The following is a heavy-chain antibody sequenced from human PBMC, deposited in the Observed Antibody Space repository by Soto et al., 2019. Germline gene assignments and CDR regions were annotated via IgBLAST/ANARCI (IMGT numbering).Heavy chain of an antibody. Sequence: SETLSLTCAVSGGSISSSNWWSWVRQPPGKGLEWIGEIYYSGSTNYNPSLKSRVTISRDNAKNSLYLQMNSLRAEDTAVYYCAKADYGSGSYFGVGYYYYYMDVWGKGTTVTAP. V-gene: IGHV4-4*02. J-gene: IGHJ6*03. CDR2: IYYSGST. CDR3: AKADYGSGSYFGVGYYYYYMDV. CDR1: GGSISSSNW. D-gene: IGHD3-10*01.